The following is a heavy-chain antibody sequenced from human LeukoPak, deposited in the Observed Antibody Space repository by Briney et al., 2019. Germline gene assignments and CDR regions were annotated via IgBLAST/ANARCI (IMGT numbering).Heavy chain of an antibody. CDR3: AKDSGWLRFHY. CDR1: GFTFSNHG. V-gene: IGHV3-23*01. CDR2: ISPSGDIT. D-gene: IGHD5-12*01. J-gene: IGHJ4*02. Sequence: GGTLRLSCAGYGFTFSNHGMNWVRQAAGKGLEWVSGISPSGDITYYVDSVKGRFTISRDNSKNTFYLQMNSLRAEDTAVYYCAKDSGWLRFHYWGQGTLVTVSS.